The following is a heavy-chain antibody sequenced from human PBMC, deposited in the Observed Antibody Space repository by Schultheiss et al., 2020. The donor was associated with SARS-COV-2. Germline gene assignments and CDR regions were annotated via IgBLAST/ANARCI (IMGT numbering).Heavy chain of an antibody. V-gene: IGHV4-34*01. CDR2: INHSGST. D-gene: IGHD6-13*01. CDR3: ARVGAAAGTVDY. J-gene: IGHJ4*02. Sequence: SETLSLTCAVYGGSFSGYYWSWIRQPPGKGLEWIGEINHSGSTNYNPSLKSRVTMSVDTSKNQFSLKLSSVTAADTAVYYCARVGAAAGTVDYWGQGTLVTVSS. CDR1: GGSFSGYY.